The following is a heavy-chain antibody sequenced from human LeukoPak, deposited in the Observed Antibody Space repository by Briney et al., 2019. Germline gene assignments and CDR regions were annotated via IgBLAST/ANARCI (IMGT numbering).Heavy chain of an antibody. D-gene: IGHD2-15*01. Sequence: GGSLRLSCAAPGFTFSSYAMHWVRQAPGKGLEWVAVISYDGSNKYYADSVKGRLTISRDNSKNTLYLQMNSLRAEDTAVYYCARASLGYCSGGSCYPGFDFDYWGQGTLVTVSS. CDR2: ISYDGSNK. J-gene: IGHJ4*02. CDR3: ARASLGYCSGGSCYPGFDFDY. V-gene: IGHV3-30*04. CDR1: GFTFSSYA.